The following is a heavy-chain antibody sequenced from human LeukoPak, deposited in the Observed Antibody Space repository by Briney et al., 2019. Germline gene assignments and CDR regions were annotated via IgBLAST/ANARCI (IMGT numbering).Heavy chain of an antibody. V-gene: IGHV3-30*18. Sequence: PGRSLRLSCAASGFTFISFGMHWARQAPGKGLQWVALISFDGGDKYYADSVKGRFTISRDNSKHTLFLQMNRLRPEDTAVYYCAKQGRDHCSGGSCYLFDYWGQGTLVTVSS. CDR3: AKQGRDHCSGGSCYLFDY. CDR2: ISFDGGDK. J-gene: IGHJ4*02. CDR1: GFTFISFG. D-gene: IGHD2-15*01.